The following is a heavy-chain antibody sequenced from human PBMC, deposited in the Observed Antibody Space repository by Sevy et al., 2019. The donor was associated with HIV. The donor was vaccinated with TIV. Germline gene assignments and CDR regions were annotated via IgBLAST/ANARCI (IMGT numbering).Heavy chain of an antibody. J-gene: IGHJ6*01. V-gene: IGHV3-13*01. D-gene: IGHD3-22*01. CDR3: ARGGNYYDSSGRHGMDL. CDR2: IGTAGDT. Sequence: GSLRLSCAASGFTFSSYDMHWVRQATGKGLEWVSAIGTAGDTYYPGSVKGRFTISRENAKNSLYLQMNSLRAGDTAVYYCARGGNYYDSSGRHGMDLWGQGTTVTVSS. CDR1: GFTFSSYD.